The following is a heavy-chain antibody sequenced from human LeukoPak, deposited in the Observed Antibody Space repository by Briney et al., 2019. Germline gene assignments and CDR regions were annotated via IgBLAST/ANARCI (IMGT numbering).Heavy chain of an antibody. Sequence: ASVTVSCKASGYTFTGYYMHWVRQAPGQGLEWMGWINPNSGGTNYAQKFQGRVTMTRDTSISTAYMELSRLRSDDTAVYYCAKGLGYCSSTSCYEGAFDIWGQGTMVTVSS. V-gene: IGHV1-2*02. CDR2: INPNSGGT. J-gene: IGHJ3*02. D-gene: IGHD2-2*01. CDR3: AKGLGYCSSTSCYEGAFDI. CDR1: GYTFTGYY.